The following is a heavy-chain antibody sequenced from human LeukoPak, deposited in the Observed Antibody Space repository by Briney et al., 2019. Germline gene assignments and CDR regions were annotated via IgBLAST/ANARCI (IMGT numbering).Heavy chain of an antibody. CDR3: AKGSYYYDSADYFDY. J-gene: IGHJ4*02. V-gene: IGHV3-23*01. CDR2: ISDSASRT. CDR1: GFIFRGHG. Sequence: GGSLRLSCGASGFIFRGHGMNWVRQAPGKGLEWVSGISDSASRTFYAESVKGRFTISRDNSKNTLYLQMNSLRAEDTAVYHCAKGSYYYDSADYFDYWGQGTLVTVSS. D-gene: IGHD3-22*01.